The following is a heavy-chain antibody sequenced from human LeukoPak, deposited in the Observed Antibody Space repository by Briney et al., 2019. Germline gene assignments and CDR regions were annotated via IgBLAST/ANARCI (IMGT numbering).Heavy chain of an antibody. J-gene: IGHJ4*02. V-gene: IGHV1-69*05. CDR1: GGTFSSYA. CDR3: AKGPQLYSGYHPDY. Sequence: SVKVSCKASGGTFSSYAISWVRQAPGQGLEWMGRIIPIFGTANYAQKFQGRVTITTDESTSTAYMELSSLRSEDTAVYYCAKGPQLYSGYHPDYWGQGTLVTVSS. D-gene: IGHD5-12*01. CDR2: IIPIFGTA.